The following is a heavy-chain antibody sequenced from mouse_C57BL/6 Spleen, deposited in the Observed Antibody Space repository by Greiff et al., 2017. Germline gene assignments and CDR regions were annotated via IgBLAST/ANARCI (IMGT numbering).Heavy chain of an antibody. J-gene: IGHJ3*01. V-gene: IGHV3-6*01. CDR3: ASSDYDGAY. CDR1: GYSITSGYY. Sequence: EVKLMESGPGLVKPSQSLSLSCSVTGYSITSGYYWNWIRQFPGNKLEWMGYISYGGSNNYNLSLKNRNTISRDTAKNQLFQQLNSLTTEDTATYDCASSDYDGAYWGQGTLVTVSA. D-gene: IGHD2-4*01. CDR2: ISYGGSN.